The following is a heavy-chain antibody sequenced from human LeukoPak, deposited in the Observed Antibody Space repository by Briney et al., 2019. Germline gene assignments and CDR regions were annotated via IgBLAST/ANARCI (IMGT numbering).Heavy chain of an antibody. Sequence: ASVKVSCKASVYTFTGYYMHWGRQAPGQGLEWMGWINPNSGGTNYAQKFQGRVTMTRDTSISTAYMELSRLRSDDTAVYYCARDKGLANYYYYGMDVWGQGTTVTVSS. CDR3: ARDKGLANYYYYGMDV. V-gene: IGHV1-2*02. J-gene: IGHJ6*02. CDR1: VYTFTGYY. D-gene: IGHD3/OR15-3a*01. CDR2: INPNSGGT.